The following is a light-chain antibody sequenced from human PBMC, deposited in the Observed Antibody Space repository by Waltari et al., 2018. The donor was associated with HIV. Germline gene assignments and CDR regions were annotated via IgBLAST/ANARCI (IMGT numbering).Light chain of an antibody. J-gene: IGLJ2*01. Sequence: SYELTQPPSVSVSPGQTASISCSGDKLGDKYASWYQQRPGQSPIVVIHQDAKRPSGSPERFSGANSGNTATLTVSGTQAMDEADYYCQAWDSNTVVFGGGTRLTVL. CDR2: QDA. CDR3: QAWDSNTVV. CDR1: KLGDKY. V-gene: IGLV3-1*01.